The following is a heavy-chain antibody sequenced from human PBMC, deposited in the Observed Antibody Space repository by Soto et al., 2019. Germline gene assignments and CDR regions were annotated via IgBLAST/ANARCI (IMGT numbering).Heavy chain of an antibody. Sequence: EVQLLESGGGLVQPGGSLRLSCAASGFTFSSYAMKWVRQAPGKGLEWVSLIGESGTPTYYADSVKGRFTISRDNSGNTLFLEMDSLRAEDTAVYYCARYIPGVRYYCMDFWGQGTTVTFSS. J-gene: IGHJ6*02. CDR2: IGESGTPT. CDR1: GFTFSSYA. D-gene: IGHD2-2*01. V-gene: IGHV3-23*01. CDR3: ARYIPGVRYYCMDF.